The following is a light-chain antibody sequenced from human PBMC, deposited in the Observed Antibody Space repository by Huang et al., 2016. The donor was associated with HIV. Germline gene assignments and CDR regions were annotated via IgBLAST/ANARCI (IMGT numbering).Light chain of an antibody. Sequence: IQMTQSPSSLSASVGDRVTLTCRASQSISNSLNWYQQKQGKAPKLLIDAASSLESGVPSRFSGTGYGTDFTLTISSLQPEDFATYYCQQSYSTITFGPGTKVDIK. V-gene: IGKV1-39*01. J-gene: IGKJ3*01. CDR2: AAS. CDR3: QQSYSTIT. CDR1: QSISNS.